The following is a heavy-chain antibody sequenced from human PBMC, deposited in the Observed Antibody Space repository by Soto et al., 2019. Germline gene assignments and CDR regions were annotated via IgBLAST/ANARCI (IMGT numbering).Heavy chain of an antibody. J-gene: IGHJ2*01. CDR2: IDIAGAT. CDR3: ARAARWLQSRYFDL. CDR1: GFTLSPFD. D-gene: IGHD5-12*01. V-gene: IGHV3-13*01. Sequence: EVQLVESGGGLVQPGESLRPSCAASGFTLSPFDMHWVRQTRGKGLEWVSAIDIAGATSYADSVKGRFTISRIKAKNSLYLQMNSLRADDTAVYYCARAARWLQSRYFDLWGRGTLVTVSS.